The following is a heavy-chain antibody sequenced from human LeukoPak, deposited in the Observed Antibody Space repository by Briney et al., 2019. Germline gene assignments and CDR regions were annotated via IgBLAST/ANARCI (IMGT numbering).Heavy chain of an antibody. D-gene: IGHD2-2*01. V-gene: IGHV3-30-3*01. CDR3: ARDRWGTSCSD. J-gene: IGHJ4*02. CDR2: ISYDGGNK. CDR1: EFSFSSYA. Sequence: SGGSLRLPCAASEFSFSSYAMYWVRQAPGKGLEWVAVISYDGGNKYYADSVKGRFTISRDNAKNSLYLQMNSLRAEDTAVYYCARDRWGTSCSDWGQGTLVTVSS.